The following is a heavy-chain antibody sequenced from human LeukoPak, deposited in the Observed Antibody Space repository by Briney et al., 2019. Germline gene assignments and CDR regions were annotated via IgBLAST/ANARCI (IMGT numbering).Heavy chain of an antibody. J-gene: IGHJ4*02. D-gene: IGHD2/OR15-2a*01. CDR3: ANVSF. CDR1: GYTLTELS. CDR2: VDPDDGET. V-gene: IGHV1-24*01. Sequence: GASVKVSCKVSGYTLTELSMHWVRPAPGKGLEWLGGVDPDDGETIYALKFQGRVSMTEDTSTDPAYMELSSLKSEDSAEYDCANVSFWGQVALVSVS.